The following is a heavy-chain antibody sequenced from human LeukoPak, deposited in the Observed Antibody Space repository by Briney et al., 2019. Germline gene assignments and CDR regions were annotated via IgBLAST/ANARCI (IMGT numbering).Heavy chain of an antibody. J-gene: IGHJ4*02. CDR2: ISGSGGST. Sequence: GGSLRLSCAASGFTFSSYGMHWVRQAPGKGLEWVSAISGSGGSTYYADSVKGRFTISRDNSKNTLYLQMNSLRAEDTAVYYCAKDGDDSSGYYYGYWGQGTLVTVSS. CDR3: AKDGDDSSGYYYGY. V-gene: IGHV3-23*01. D-gene: IGHD3-22*01. CDR1: GFTFSSYG.